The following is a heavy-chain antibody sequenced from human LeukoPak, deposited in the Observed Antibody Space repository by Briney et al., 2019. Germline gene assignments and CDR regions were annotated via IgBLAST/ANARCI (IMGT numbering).Heavy chain of an antibody. CDR1: GYTFTSYG. J-gene: IGHJ4*02. Sequence: ASVKVSCKASGYTFTSYGISWVRQAPGQGLEWMGWISAYNGNTNYAQKLQGRVTMTTDTSTSTAYMELRSLRSDDTAVYYCARDANDIVLMVYAIPYYFDYWGQGTLVTVSS. CDR3: ARDANDIVLMVYAIPYYFDY. V-gene: IGHV1-18*01. CDR2: ISAYNGNT. D-gene: IGHD2-8*01.